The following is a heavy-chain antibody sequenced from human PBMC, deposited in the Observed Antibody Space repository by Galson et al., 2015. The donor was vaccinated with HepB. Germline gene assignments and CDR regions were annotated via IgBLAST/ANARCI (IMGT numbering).Heavy chain of an antibody. J-gene: IGHJ3*02. CDR2: ISGSGGST. CDR3: AKAGYSSSWPDAFDI. V-gene: IGHV3-23*01. Sequence: SLRLSCAASGFTFSSYAMSWVRQAPGKGLKWVSAISGSGGSTYYADSVKGRFTISRDNSKNTLYLQMNSLRAEDTAVYYCAKAGYSSSWPDAFDIWGQGTMVTVSS. CDR1: GFTFSSYA. D-gene: IGHD6-13*01.